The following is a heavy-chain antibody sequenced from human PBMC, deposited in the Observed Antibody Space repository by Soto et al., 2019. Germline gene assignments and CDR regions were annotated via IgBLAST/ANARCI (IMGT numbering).Heavy chain of an antibody. J-gene: IGHJ5*02. Sequence: NPSETLSLTCAVYGGSFSGYYWSWIRQPPGKGLEWIGEINHSGSTNYNPSLKSRVTISVDTSKNQFSLKLSSVTAADTAVYYCARPRSVPAASTNWFDPWGQGTLVTVSS. D-gene: IGHD2-2*01. CDR3: ARPRSVPAASTNWFDP. V-gene: IGHV4-34*01. CDR1: GGSFSGYY. CDR2: INHSGST.